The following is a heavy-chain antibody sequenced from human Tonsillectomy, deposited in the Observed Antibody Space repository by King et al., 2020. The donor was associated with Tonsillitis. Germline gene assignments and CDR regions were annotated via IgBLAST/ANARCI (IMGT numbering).Heavy chain of an antibody. CDR2: IRSKAYGGTA. V-gene: IGHV3-49*03. CDR1: GFRFDDYG. J-gene: IGHJ5*01. Sequence: VQLVESGGGLVQPGRSLRLSCTASGFRFDDYGMSWFRQAPGKGLEWVSFIRSKAYGGTAEYAASVKGRFTISRDDSKSIAYLQMNSLKIDDTAVYFCFRGGFYDSENWFDSWGQGTLVTVSS. D-gene: IGHD3-22*01. CDR3: FRGGFYDSENWFDS.